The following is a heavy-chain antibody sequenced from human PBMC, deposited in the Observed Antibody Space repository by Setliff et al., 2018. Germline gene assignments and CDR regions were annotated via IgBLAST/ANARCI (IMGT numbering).Heavy chain of an antibody. D-gene: IGHD2-2*01. J-gene: IGHJ4*02. V-gene: IGHV1-18*01. Sequence: GASVKVSCKTSGFMFYTFGFSWVRHVPEQGFEWMGCISGYNGNTNYAQKFQGRVTMTTDTPTSTAYMELRSLTSDDTAVYYCARGPVDFVVVPAAAKFDYWGQGTLVTVSS. CDR1: GFMFYTFG. CDR3: ARGPVDFVVVPAAAKFDY. CDR2: ISGYNGNT.